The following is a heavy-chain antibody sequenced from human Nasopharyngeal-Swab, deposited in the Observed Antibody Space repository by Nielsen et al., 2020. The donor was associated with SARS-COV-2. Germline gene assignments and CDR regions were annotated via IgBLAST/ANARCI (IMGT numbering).Heavy chain of an antibody. D-gene: IGHD3-16*01. CDR3: ARDRRSGWGYFDY. Sequence: SVKVSCKASGGTFSSYAISWVRQAPGQGLEWMGRIIPILGIANYAQKFQGRVTITADKSTSTAYMELSSLRSEDTAVYYCARDRRSGWGYFDYWGQGTLVTVSS. CDR1: GGTFSSYA. V-gene: IGHV1-69*04. J-gene: IGHJ4*02. CDR2: IIPILGIA.